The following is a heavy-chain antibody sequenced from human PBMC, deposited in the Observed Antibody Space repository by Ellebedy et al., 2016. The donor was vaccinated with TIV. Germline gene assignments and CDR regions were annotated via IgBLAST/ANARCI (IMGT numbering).Heavy chain of an antibody. V-gene: IGHV3-23*01. CDR3: AKVAGFCSGGSCYSDY. Sequence: PGGSLRLSCGASGFTFSSYTMGWVRQAPGRGLEWVSAISGGGGDYTHYSDSVKGRFTISRDNSKNTLYLQMNSLRADDTAVYYCAKVAGFCSGGSCYSDYWGQGTLVTVSS. CDR2: ISGGGGDYT. D-gene: IGHD2-15*01. J-gene: IGHJ4*02. CDR1: GFTFSSYT.